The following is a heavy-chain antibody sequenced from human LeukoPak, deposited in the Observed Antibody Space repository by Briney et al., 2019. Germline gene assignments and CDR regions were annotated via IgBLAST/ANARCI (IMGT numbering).Heavy chain of an antibody. Sequence: GGSLRLSCAASGFTFSIYGMHWVRQAPGKGLEWVANIKQDGSEKYYVDSVKGRFTISRDNAKNSLYLQMNSLRAEDTAVYYCAREHDSSGYYYGGYWGQGTLVTVSS. CDR2: IKQDGSEK. J-gene: IGHJ4*02. CDR3: AREHDSSGYYYGGY. V-gene: IGHV3-7*01. CDR1: GFTFSIYG. D-gene: IGHD3-22*01.